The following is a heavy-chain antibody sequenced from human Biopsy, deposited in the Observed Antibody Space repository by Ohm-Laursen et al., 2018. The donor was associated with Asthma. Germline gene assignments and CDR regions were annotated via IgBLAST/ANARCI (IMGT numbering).Heavy chain of an antibody. CDR2: IYYSGST. V-gene: IGHV4-31*03. J-gene: IGHJ4*02. CDR1: GGSISSGGYY. D-gene: IGHD5-24*01. Sequence: SDTLSLTYTVSGGSISSGGYYWSWIRQHPGKGLEWIGYIYYSGSTYYNPSLKSRVTISVDTSKNQFSLKLSSVTAADTAVYYCARGPPVDREDWGQGTLVTVSS. CDR3: ARGPPVDRED.